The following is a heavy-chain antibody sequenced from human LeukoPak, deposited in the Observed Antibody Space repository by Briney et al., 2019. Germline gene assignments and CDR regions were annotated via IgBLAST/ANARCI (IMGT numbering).Heavy chain of an antibody. CDR2: ISFDGSNE. CDR3: AKFDIWSGYAMDV. D-gene: IGHD3-3*01. Sequence: GGSLRLSCAASGFTLSSYGMHWVRQAPGKGLEWVAIISFDGSNEYYADSVKGRFTISRDNSKNTLYLQMNSLRAEDTAVYYCAKFDIWSGYAMDVWGQGTTVTVSS. V-gene: IGHV3-30*18. J-gene: IGHJ6*02. CDR1: GFTLSSYG.